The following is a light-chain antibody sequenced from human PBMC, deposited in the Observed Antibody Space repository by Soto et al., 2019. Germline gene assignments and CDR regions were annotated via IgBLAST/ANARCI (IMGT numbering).Light chain of an antibody. V-gene: IGLV1-40*01. CDR3: QSYDSSLVRNV. J-gene: IGLJ1*01. CDR1: SSNIGAGYD. CDR2: GNS. Sequence: QSVLTQPPSVSGAPGQRVTISCTGSSSNIGAGYDVHWYQQLPGTAPKLLIYGNSNRPSGVPDRFSGSKSGTSASLAITGLQAEYEADYYCQSYDSSLVRNVFGTGTKVTVL.